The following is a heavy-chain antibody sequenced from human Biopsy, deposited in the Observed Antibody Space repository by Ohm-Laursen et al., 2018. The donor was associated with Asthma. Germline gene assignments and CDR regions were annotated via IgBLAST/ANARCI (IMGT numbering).Heavy chain of an antibody. CDR3: ARRWRSYDSSNYYLDQ. V-gene: IGHV4/OR15-8*01. Sequence: TLSLTCVVSGGSISVSNWWSWVRQPPGRGLEWIGQIYHLGNANYNPSLKSRVTMSVDKSKNQFSLKLTSVTAADTAVYFCARRWRSYDSSNYYLDQWGQGTLVTVSS. J-gene: IGHJ4*02. CDR1: GGSISVSNW. CDR2: IYHLGNA. D-gene: IGHD3-22*01.